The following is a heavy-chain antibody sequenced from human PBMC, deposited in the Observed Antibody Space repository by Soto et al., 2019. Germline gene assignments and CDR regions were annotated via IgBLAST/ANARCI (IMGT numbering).Heavy chain of an antibody. CDR3: ARVRSRYSSSPPGAFDI. CDR1: GFTVSSNY. D-gene: IGHD6-6*01. CDR2: IYSGGST. J-gene: IGHJ3*02. Sequence: GGSLRLSCAASGFTVSSNYMSWVRQAPGKGLEWVSVIYSGGSTYYADSVKGRFTISRDNSKNTLYLQMNSLRAEDTAVYYCARVRSRYSSSPPGAFDIWGQGTMVTVSS. V-gene: IGHV3-53*01.